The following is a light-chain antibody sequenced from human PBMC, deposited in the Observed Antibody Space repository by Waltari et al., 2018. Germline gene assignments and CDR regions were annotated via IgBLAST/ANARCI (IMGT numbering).Light chain of an antibody. CDR2: DAS. V-gene: IGKV3-11*01. Sequence: EIVLTQSPATLSLSPGERATLSCRASQSVSSPLAWYQHKPGQAPRLLIYDASNKATSIPARFSGSGSGTDFTLTLSILEPESFAVYYCQQRSNWPPLTFGGGTKVEIK. J-gene: IGKJ4*01. CDR1: QSVSSP. CDR3: QQRSNWPPLT.